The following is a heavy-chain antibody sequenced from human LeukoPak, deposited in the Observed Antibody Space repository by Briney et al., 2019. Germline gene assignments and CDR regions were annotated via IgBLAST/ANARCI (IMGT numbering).Heavy chain of an antibody. CDR1: GGSFSGYY. D-gene: IGHD4-11*01. CDR3: ASYDYTVYYMDA. V-gene: IGHV4-34*01. Sequence: PSETLSLTCAVYGGSFSGYYWSWIRQPPGKGLEWIGEINHSGSINYNPSLKSRVTISVDTSKNQFSLKLSSVTAADTAVYYCASYDYTVYYMDAWGKGTTVTVSS. J-gene: IGHJ6*03. CDR2: INHSGSI.